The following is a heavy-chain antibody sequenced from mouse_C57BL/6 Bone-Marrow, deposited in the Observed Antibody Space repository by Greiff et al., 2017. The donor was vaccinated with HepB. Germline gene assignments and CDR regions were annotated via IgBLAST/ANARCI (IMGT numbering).Heavy chain of an antibody. J-gene: IGHJ1*03. Sequence: EVKVVESGGGLVQPGGSLKLSCAASGFTFSDYGMAWVRQAPRKGPGWVAFISNLAYSIYYADTVTGRFTIARENAKNTLYLEMSSLRSEDTAMYYCARKGDYYGSSYWYFDVWGTGTTVTVSS. CDR2: ISNLAYSI. CDR3: ARKGDYYGSSYWYFDV. CDR1: GFTFSDYG. D-gene: IGHD1-1*01. V-gene: IGHV5-15*01.